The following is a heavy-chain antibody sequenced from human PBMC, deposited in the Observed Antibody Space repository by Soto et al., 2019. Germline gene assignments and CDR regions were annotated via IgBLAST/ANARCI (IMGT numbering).Heavy chain of an antibody. CDR2: INHSGST. Sequence: QVQLQQWGAGLLKPSETLSLTCAVYGGSFSGYYWSWIRQPPGKGLEWIGEINHSGSTNYNPSLKSRVTISVDTSKNQFALKLSSVTAADTAVYYCARGYCSGGSFYNLDCWGQGTLVTVSS. J-gene: IGHJ4*02. CDR3: ARGYCSGGSFYNLDC. CDR1: GGSFSGYY. V-gene: IGHV4-34*01. D-gene: IGHD2-15*01.